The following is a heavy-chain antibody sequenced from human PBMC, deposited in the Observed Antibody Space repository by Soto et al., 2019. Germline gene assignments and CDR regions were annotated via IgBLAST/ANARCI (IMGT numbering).Heavy chain of an antibody. CDR2: INAGNGNT. V-gene: IGHV1-3*01. D-gene: IGHD4-4*01. J-gene: IGHJ6*02. CDR1: GYTFTSYA. Sequence: ASVKVSCKASGYTFTSYAMHWLRQAPGQRLEWMGWINAGNGNTKYSQKFQGRVTITRDTSASTAYMELSSLRSEDTAVYYCARDGSNYGRYGMDVWGQGTTVTVSS. CDR3: ARDGSNYGRYGMDV.